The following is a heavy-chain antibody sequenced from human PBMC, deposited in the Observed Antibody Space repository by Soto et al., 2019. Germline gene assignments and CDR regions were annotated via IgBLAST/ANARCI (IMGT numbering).Heavy chain of an antibody. CDR2: IGWNSGSV. D-gene: IGHD3-10*01. CDR1: GFTYEDSA. CDR3: AKDRRGYYGSGGVDY. Sequence: EVQLVESGGGLVQPGGSLRLSCVGSGFTYEDSAMHWVRQVSGKGLEWVSGIGWNSGSVGYVDSVKGRFTISRDNAKNSLYLQMNSLRPEDTALYYCAKDRRGYYGSGGVDYWGLGTLVTVSS. V-gene: IGHV3-9*01. J-gene: IGHJ4*02.